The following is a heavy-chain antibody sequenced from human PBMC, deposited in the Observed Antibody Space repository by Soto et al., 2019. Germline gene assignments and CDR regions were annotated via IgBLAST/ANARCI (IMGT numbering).Heavy chain of an antibody. J-gene: IGHJ6*02. V-gene: IGHV1-69*02. CDR2: IIPVLTIT. CDR1: GGSFSSYT. D-gene: IGHD2-21*02. Sequence: QAQLVQSGAEVKKPGSSVRLSCSTSGGSFSSYTLSWVRQAPGQGLEWMGRIIPVLTITDYAQKFRGRITITEGKSSNTAYMELTSLRPDDTAVYYCARRRYCGADCYKNYYFGMDVWGQGTTVTVSS. CDR3: ARRRYCGADCYKNYYFGMDV.